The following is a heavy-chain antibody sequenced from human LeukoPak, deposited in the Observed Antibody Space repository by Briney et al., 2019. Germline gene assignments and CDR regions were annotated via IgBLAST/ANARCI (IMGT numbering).Heavy chain of an antibody. V-gene: IGHV3-21*01. Sequence: GGSLRLSCAASGFTFSSYAMHWVRQAPGKGLEWVSSISSSSSYIYYADSVKGRFTISRDNAKNSLYLQMNSLRAEDTAVYYCARDLKDIVVVPAAIQHWGQGTPVTVSS. CDR1: GFTFSSYA. CDR2: ISSSSSYI. CDR3: ARDLKDIVVVPAAIQH. J-gene: IGHJ1*01. D-gene: IGHD2-2*01.